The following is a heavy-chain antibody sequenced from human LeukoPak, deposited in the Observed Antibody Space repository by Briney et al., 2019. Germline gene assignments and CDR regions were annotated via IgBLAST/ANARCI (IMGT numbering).Heavy chain of an antibody. CDR1: GGSIRSGSYY. CDR3: ARALLSSSWYHYCYMDV. V-gene: IGHV4-61*02. Sequence: PSETLSLTCTVSGGSIRSGSYYWSWIRQPAGKGLEWIGRIYTSGSTNYNPSLKRRVTISVDTSKNQYYLKLSSVTAADTAVYDCARALLSSSWYHYCYMDVWGKGTTVTVSS. CDR2: IYTSGST. J-gene: IGHJ6*03. D-gene: IGHD6-13*01.